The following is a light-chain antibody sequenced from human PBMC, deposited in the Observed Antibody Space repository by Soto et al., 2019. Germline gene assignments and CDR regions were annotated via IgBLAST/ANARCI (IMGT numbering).Light chain of an antibody. CDR2: GAS. CDR3: QQYGSSLSIT. Sequence: ESVLTQSPGTLSLSPGERATLFCRASQSVSSSYLAWYQQKPGQAPRLLIYGASNRATGIPDRFSGSESGTDFSLTISRLEPEDFAVYYCQQYGSSLSITFGQGTRLEIK. V-gene: IGKV3-20*01. CDR1: QSVSSSY. J-gene: IGKJ5*01.